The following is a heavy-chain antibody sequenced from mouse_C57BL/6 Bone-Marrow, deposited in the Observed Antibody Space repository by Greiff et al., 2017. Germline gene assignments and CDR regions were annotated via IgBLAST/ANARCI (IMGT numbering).Heavy chain of an antibody. CDR2: INPSNGGT. V-gene: IGHV1-53*01. D-gene: IGHD2-2*01. J-gene: IGHJ1*03. CDR1: GYTFTSYW. Sequence: QVQLQQPGTELVKPGASVKLSCKASGYTFTSYWMHWVKQRPGQGLEWIGNINPSNGGTNYNEKFKSKATLTVDKSSSTAYMQLSSLTSEDSAVYYCARRHENYGNDDWYFDVWGTGTTVTVSS. CDR3: ARRHENYGNDDWYFDV.